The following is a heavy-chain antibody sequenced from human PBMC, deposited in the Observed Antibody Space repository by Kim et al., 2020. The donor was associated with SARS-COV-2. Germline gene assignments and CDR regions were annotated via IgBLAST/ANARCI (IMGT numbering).Heavy chain of an antibody. Sequence: SETLSLTCTVSGGSISSGGYYWSWIRQHPGKGLEWIGYIYYSGSTYYNPSLKSRVTISVDTSKNQFSLKLSSVTAADTAVYYCGRARERNWFDPWGQGTLVTVSS. CDR1: GGSISSGGYY. CDR2: IYYSGST. CDR3: GRARERNWFDP. J-gene: IGHJ5*02. V-gene: IGHV4-31*03.